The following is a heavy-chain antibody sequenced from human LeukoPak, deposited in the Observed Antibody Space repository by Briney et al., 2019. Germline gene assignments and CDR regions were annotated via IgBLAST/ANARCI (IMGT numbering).Heavy chain of an antibody. J-gene: IGHJ3*02. D-gene: IGHD3-22*01. V-gene: IGHV4-39*01. CDR1: GGSISSSTHY. CDR3: ARNETSGYFDI. Sequence: SETLSLTCTVSGGSISSSTHYWGWIRQSPGKGLEWIGSMYNSGSISYNPPLRSRVTITVDTSKNQFSLNFNSVTAADTALYFCARNETSGYFDIWGQGTMVTVSS. CDR2: MYNSGSI.